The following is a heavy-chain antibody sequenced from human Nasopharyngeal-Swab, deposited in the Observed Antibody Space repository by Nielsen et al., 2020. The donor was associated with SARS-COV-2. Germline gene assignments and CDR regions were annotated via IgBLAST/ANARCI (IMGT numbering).Heavy chain of an antibody. D-gene: IGHD4-23*01. CDR1: GYTFNSYG. Sequence: ASVKVSCKVSGYTFNSYGISWVRQAPGQGLEWMGWISAYNGNTNYAQKLQGRVTMTTDTSTSTAYMELRSLRSDDTAVYYCARDLSRIYGDNSRLGLAEYFQHWGQGTLVTVSS. V-gene: IGHV1-18*01. CDR2: ISAYNGNT. J-gene: IGHJ1*01. CDR3: ARDLSRIYGDNSRLGLAEYFQH.